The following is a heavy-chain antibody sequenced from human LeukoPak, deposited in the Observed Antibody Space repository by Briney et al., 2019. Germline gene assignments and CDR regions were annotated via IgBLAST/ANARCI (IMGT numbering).Heavy chain of an antibody. Sequence: SETLSLTCTVSAGSISSSSHHWGWIRQSPGKGLEWIRSIYSGRTTYYNPSLNSRVTISVLTSKNQFSLQLHSVTAADTAVYYCARHDGRGGATMGALDSWGQGSLVTVSS. CDR2: IYSGRTT. D-gene: IGHD5-12*01. CDR3: ARHDGRGGATMGALDS. CDR1: AGSISSSSHH. J-gene: IGHJ4*02. V-gene: IGHV4-39*01.